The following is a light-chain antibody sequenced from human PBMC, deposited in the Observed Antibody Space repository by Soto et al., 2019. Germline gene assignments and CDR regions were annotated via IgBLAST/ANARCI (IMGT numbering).Light chain of an antibody. V-gene: IGLV2-14*02. J-gene: IGLJ3*02. CDR1: STDPATYDL. Sequence: QSALTQPASVSGSPGQSITISCTGTSTDPATYDLVSWYQQHPGKAPKLIIYEVRNRPSGISSRFSGSRSGNTASLTISGLQPEDEGDYYCSAYTARSTLVFGGGTKLTVL. CDR2: EVR. CDR3: SAYTARSTLV.